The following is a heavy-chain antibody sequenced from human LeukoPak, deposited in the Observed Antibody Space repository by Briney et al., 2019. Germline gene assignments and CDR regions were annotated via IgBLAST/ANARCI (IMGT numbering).Heavy chain of an antibody. D-gene: IGHD3-22*01. CDR3: ARRLTMISGFDY. J-gene: IGHJ4*02. V-gene: IGHV3-7*01. CDR1: GFTFSRSW. CDR2: INGDGTKI. Sequence: GGSLRLSCAASGFTFSRSWMTWVRQAPGKGLEWVANINGDGTKIHYVDSVKGRFTISRDNAKNSLYLQMNSLRAEDTAVYYCARRLTMISGFDYWGQGTVVTVSS.